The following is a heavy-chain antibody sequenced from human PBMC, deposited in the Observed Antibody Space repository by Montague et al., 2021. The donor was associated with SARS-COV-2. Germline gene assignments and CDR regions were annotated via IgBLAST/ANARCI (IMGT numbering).Heavy chain of an antibody. V-gene: IGHV3-48*03. CDR3: ARSYYYDSSGYYPDASDI. J-gene: IGHJ3*02. CDR1: GFTFSSSE. Sequence: SLRLSCAASGFTFSSSEMNWVRQAPGKGLEWVSYISSSGRTIYYADSVKGRFTISRDNAKNSLYLQMNSLRAEDTAVYYCARSYYYDSSGYYPDASDILGQGTMVTVSS. D-gene: IGHD3-22*01. CDR2: ISSSGRTI.